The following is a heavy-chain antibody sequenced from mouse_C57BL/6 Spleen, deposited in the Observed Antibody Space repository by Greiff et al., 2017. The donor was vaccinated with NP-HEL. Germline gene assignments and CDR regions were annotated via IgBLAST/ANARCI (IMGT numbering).Heavy chain of an antibody. D-gene: IGHD2-4*01. CDR3: ARSDNDFYAMDF. Sequence: VQLVESGAELVRPGTSVKVPCKASGYAFTNYVIDWIRQRPGQGLEWIGVIKPGSGGTICNEKFKGKTTLTAERSSSTAYMQLSSLTSEDSAVYFCARSDNDFYAMDFWGQGTSVTVSS. CDR1: GYAFTNYV. CDR2: IKPGSGGT. V-gene: IGHV1-54*01. J-gene: IGHJ4*01.